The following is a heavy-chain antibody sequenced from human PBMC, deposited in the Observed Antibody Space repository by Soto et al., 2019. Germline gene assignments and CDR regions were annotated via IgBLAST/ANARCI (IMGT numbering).Heavy chain of an antibody. CDR2: ISHTGDT. V-gene: IGHV4-61*01. CDR1: DASVWSDSYF. Sequence: SETLSLTCTVSDASVWSDSYFWTWIRQPPGKGLEWIAYISHTGDTNYNPSLKSRVTISIDTSRNQFSLTVTSVTAAGTAVYFCARIVVGVAVDLWGQGSLVTVSS. D-gene: IGHD2-15*01. CDR3: ARIVVGVAVDL. J-gene: IGHJ4*01.